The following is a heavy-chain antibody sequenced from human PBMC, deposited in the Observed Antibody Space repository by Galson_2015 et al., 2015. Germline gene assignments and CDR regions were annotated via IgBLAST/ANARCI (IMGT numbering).Heavy chain of an antibody. J-gene: IGHJ4*02. CDR3: ARGSGYDSFDY. CDR2: ISSGGISI. CDR1: GFTFGDYY. V-gene: IGHV3-11*01. Sequence: SLRLSCAASGFTFGDYYMSWIRQAPGKGLEWISYISSGGISIYYADSVKGRFTVSRDNAKNSLYLQMNSLRADDTAVYYCARGSGYDSFDYWGQGTLVTVSS. D-gene: IGHD5-12*01.